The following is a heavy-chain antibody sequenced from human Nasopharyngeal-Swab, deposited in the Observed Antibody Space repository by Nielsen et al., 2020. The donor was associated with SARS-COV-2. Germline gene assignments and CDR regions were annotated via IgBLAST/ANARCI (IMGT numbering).Heavy chain of an antibody. J-gene: IGHJ4*02. Sequence: WIRQPSGKGLEWIGYIYYSGSTYYNPSLKSRVTISVDTSKNQFSLKLSSVTAADTAVYYCARGGAARPGFDYWGQGTPVTVSS. CDR2: IYYSGST. D-gene: IGHD6-6*01. V-gene: IGHV4-31*02. CDR3: ARGGAARPGFDY.